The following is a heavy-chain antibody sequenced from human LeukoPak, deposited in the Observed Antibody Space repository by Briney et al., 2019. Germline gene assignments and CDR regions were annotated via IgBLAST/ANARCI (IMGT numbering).Heavy chain of an antibody. V-gene: IGHV4-30-4*01. J-gene: IGHJ6*02. CDR1: GGSISSGDYY. CDR3: ARVGKYCNGGSCYAYYYYGMDV. Sequence: SQTLSLTCTVSGGSISSGDYYWSWIRQPPGKGLEWIGYIYYSGSTYYNPSLKSRVTISVDTSKNQFSLKLSSVTAADTAVYYCARVGKYCNGGSCYAYYYYGMDVWGQGTTVTVSS. CDR2: IYYSGST. D-gene: IGHD2-15*01.